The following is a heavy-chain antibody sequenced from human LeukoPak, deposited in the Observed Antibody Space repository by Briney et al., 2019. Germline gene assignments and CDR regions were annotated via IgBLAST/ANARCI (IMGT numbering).Heavy chain of an antibody. CDR2: IYHSGST. CDR3: ARGVTTRAFEI. Sequence: SQTLSLTCAVSGGSISSGGYSWSWIRQPPGKGLEWIGYIYHSGSTYYNPSLKSRVTISVDRSKNQFSLKLSSVTAADTAVYYCARGVTTRAFEIWGQGTMVTVSS. V-gene: IGHV4-30-2*01. CDR1: GGSISSGGYS. D-gene: IGHD4-17*01. J-gene: IGHJ3*02.